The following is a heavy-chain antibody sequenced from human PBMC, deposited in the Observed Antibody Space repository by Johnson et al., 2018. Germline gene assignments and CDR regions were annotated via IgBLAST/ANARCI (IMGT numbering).Heavy chain of an antibody. CDR2: ISWNSGTK. Sequence: EVQLLESGGGLVQPGRSLRLSCAASGFTFDDYAIHWVRQAPGEGLEWVSGISWNSGTKGSADSVKGRFIISRDNAKNSLSLQMNSLRAEDTALYFCARYSGTYYYDKSGNFDYWGQGTLVTVSS. V-gene: IGHV3-9*01. D-gene: IGHD3-22*01. J-gene: IGHJ4*02. CDR3: ARYSGTYYYDKSGNFDY. CDR1: GFTFDDYA.